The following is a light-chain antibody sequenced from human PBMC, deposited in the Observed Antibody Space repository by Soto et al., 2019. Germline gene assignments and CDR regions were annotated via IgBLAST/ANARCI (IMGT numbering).Light chain of an antibody. CDR2: GAS. CDR1: QSISSN. V-gene: IGKV3-15*01. J-gene: IGKJ3*01. CDR3: QQYNNWPPFS. Sequence: DIVMTQSPATLSVSPGERATLSCRASQSISSNLAWYQQKNGQTPRLLIYGASTRAAGIPARFSGSGSGTDFTLTISSLQSEDFAVYYCQQYNNWPPFSFGPGTKVDI.